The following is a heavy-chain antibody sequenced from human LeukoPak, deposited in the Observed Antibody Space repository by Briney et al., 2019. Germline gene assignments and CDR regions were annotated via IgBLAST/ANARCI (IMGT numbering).Heavy chain of an antibody. CDR1: GYTFTRYD. V-gene: IGHV1-8*03. CDR3: ATGGDFWSGHYFDY. Sequence: ASVKVSCKASGYTFTRYDINWVRQATGQGLEWMGWMNPNSGNTGYAQEFQGRVTITRNTSISTAYMELSSLRSEDTAVYYCATGGDFWSGHYFDYWGQGTLVTVSS. J-gene: IGHJ4*02. CDR2: MNPNSGNT. D-gene: IGHD3-3*01.